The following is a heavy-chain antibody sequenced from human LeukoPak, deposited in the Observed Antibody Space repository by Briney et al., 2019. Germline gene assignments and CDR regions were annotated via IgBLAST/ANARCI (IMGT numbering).Heavy chain of an antibody. J-gene: IGHJ3*02. CDR3: AKDVPDSSGSGSAFDI. D-gene: IGHD3-22*01. V-gene: IGHV3-23*01. CDR1: LFTFSNYG. CDR2: ISPSGEYI. Sequence: GGSLRLSCAASLFTFSNYGMSWVRQAPGKGLEWVSAISPSGEYIHYSDSVKGRFTISRDNSKDTLYLQMNSLRAEDTAVYYCAKDVPDSSGSGSAFDIWGQGTMVTVSS.